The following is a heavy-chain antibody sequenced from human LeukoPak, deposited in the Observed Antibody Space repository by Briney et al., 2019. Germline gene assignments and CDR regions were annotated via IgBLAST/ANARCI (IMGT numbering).Heavy chain of an antibody. CDR1: GASISSDY. J-gene: IGHJ4*02. Sequence: SETLSLTCSVSGASISSDYWSWIRQPPGKGLEWIGYIHYSGDSNYNPSLKSRVTMSVDTSNNQFSLKLTSVTTADTAVYYCARYSRKGDYILDYWGQGTLVTVSS. CDR3: ARYSRKGDYILDY. V-gene: IGHV4-59*01. D-gene: IGHD4-17*01. CDR2: IHYSGDS.